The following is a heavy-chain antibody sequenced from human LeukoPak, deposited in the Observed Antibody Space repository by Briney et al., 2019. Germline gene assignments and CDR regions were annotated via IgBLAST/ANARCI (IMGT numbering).Heavy chain of an antibody. CDR1: GYTFTGYY. V-gene: IGHV1-2*02. J-gene: IGHJ4*02. Sequence: ASVKVSCKASGYTFTGYYMHWVRQAPGQGLEWMGWINPNSGGTNYAQKFQGRVTMTRDMSISTAYMELSRLRSEDTAVYYCAREKPEMATISEFDYWGQGTLVTVSS. CDR3: AREKPEMATISEFDY. CDR2: INPNSGGT. D-gene: IGHD5-24*01.